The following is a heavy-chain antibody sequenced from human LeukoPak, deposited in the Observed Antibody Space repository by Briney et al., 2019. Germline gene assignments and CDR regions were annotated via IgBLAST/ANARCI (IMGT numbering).Heavy chain of an antibody. CDR3: ASSWRWLQTNYLLDY. CDR1: GGTFSSYA. V-gene: IGHV1-69*06. CDR2: IIPIFGTA. D-gene: IGHD5-24*01. J-gene: IGHJ4*02. Sequence: GASVKVSCKASGGTFSSYAISWVRQAPGQGLEWMGGIIPIFGTANYAQKFQGRVTITADKSTSTAYVELSSLRSEDTAVYYCASSWRWLQTNYLLDYWGQGTLVTVSS.